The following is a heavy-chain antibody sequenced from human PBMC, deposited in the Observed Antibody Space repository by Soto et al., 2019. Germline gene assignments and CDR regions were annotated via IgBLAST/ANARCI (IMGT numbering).Heavy chain of an antibody. CDR3: TTALDYGDSRGVWYFDY. J-gene: IGHJ4*02. CDR2: IKSKTDGGTT. CDR1: GFTFSNAW. Sequence: GGSLRLSCAASGFTFSNAWMSWVRQAPGKGLEWVGRIKSKTDGGTTDYAAPVKGRFTISRDDSKNTLYLQMNSLKTEDTAVYYCTTALDYGDSRGVWYFDYWGQGTLVTVSS. D-gene: IGHD4-17*01. V-gene: IGHV3-15*01.